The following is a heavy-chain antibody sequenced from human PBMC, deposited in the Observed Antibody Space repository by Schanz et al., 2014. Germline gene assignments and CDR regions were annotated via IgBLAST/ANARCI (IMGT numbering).Heavy chain of an antibody. CDR3: AKHVRSLTGNDY. CDR1: GFTFSDHF. CDR2: IVGGGGRT. V-gene: IGHV3-23*04. Sequence: EVQLVESGGGLVQPGGSLKLSCAASGFTFSDHFMDWVRQAPGKGLEWVSSIVGGGGRTYYADSVKGRFIISRDNSKNTLYLQVNSLRAEDTAVYYCAKHVRSLTGNDYWGQGTLVTVSS. J-gene: IGHJ4*02. D-gene: IGHD3-9*01.